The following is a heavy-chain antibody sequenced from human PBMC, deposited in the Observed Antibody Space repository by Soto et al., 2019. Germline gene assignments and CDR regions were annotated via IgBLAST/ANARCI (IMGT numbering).Heavy chain of an antibody. CDR1: GGTFSRYA. CDR2: ITPIFGTA. V-gene: IGHV1-69*13. Sequence: GASVKVSCKAYGGTFSRYAISWVRQAPGQGLEWMGGITPIFGTANYAQKFQGRVAITADESTRTSYMELRSLRSEDTAVYYCARGWGYDTTDYYYAYWGQGTLVTV. D-gene: IGHD3-22*01. CDR3: ARGWGYDTTDYYYAY. J-gene: IGHJ4*02.